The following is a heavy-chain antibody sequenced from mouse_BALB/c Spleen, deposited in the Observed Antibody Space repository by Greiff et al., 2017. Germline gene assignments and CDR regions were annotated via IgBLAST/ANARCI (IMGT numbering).Heavy chain of an antibody. CDR3: AREGTGTVDY. J-gene: IGHJ4*01. V-gene: IGHV1S137*01. Sequence: VKLQESGAELVRPGVSVKISCKGSGYTFTDYAMHWVKQSHAKSLEWIGVISTYYGDASYNQKFMGKATMTVDKSSSTAYMELARLTSEDSAIYYCAREGTGTVDYWGQGTSVTVSS. CDR2: ISTYYGDA. D-gene: IGHD4-1*01. CDR1: GYTFTDYA.